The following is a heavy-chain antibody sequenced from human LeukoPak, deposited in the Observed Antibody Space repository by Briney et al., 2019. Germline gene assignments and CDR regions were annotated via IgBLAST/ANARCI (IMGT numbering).Heavy chain of an antibody. J-gene: IGHJ4*02. CDR3: ARSDRSYYFDY. Sequence: SETLSLTCTVSGGSISSYYWSWIRQPPGKGLEWIGYIYYSGSTYYNPSLKSRVTISVDTSKNQFSLKLSSVTAADTAVYYCARSDRSYYFDYWGQGTLVTVSS. V-gene: IGHV4-59*12. CDR1: GGSISSYY. CDR2: IYYSGST.